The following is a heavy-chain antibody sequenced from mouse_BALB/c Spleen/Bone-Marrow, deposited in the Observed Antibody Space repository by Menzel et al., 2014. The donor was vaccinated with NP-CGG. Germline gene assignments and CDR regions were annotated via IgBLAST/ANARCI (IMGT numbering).Heavy chain of an antibody. Sequence: VQLQQSGAELVRPGVSVKLSCKASGYTFTSSWMHWAKQRPGQGLEWIGEIHPNSGNTNYNEKFKGKATLTVDTSSSTAYVDLNSLTSEDSAVYYCALGLPYFDYWGQGTTLTVSS. V-gene: IGHV1S130*01. CDR1: GYTFTSSW. J-gene: IGHJ2*01. CDR2: IHPNSGNT. CDR3: ALGLPYFDY. D-gene: IGHD4-1*01.